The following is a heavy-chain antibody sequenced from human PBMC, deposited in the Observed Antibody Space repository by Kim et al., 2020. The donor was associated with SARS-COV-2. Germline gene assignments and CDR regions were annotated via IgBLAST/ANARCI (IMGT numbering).Heavy chain of an antibody. CDR3: ARGRGILRYFDWSNYGMDV. CDR2: INHSGST. D-gene: IGHD3-9*01. J-gene: IGHJ6*02. V-gene: IGHV4-34*01. CDR1: GGSFSGYY. Sequence: SETLSLTCAVYGGSFSGYYWSWIRQPPGKGLEWIGEINHSGSTNYNPSLKSRVTISVDTSKNQFSLKLSSVTAADTAVYYCARGRGILRYFDWSNYGMDVWGQGTTVTVSS.